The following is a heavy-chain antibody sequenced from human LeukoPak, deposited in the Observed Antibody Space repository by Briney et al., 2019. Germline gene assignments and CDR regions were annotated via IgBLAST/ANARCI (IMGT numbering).Heavy chain of an antibody. D-gene: IGHD3-10*01. CDR3: ARSGGQNYYYYYMDV. V-gene: IGHV4-4*07. CDR2: IYTSGST. CDR1: GCSISSYY. J-gene: IGHJ6*03. Sequence: SETLSLTCTVYGCSISSYYWSWIRQPAGKGLEWIGRIYTSGSTNYNPSLKSRVTMSVDTSKNQFSLKLSSVTAADTAVYYCARSGGQNYYYYYMDVWGKGTTVTVSS.